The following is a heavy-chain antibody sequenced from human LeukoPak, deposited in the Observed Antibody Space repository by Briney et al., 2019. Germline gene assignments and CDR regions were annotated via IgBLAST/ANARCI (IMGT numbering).Heavy chain of an antibody. CDR2: ISSSSSYI. Sequence: PGGSLRLSCAASGFTFSSYSMNWVPHAPGKGLEWVSSISSSSSYIYCAHSVKGRFTISRDNAKNSLYLQIHTLRAEHAGVFYCARAPITVATGIGGQGTMVTVSS. J-gene: IGHJ3*02. D-gene: IGHD4-17*01. CDR1: GFTFSSYS. CDR3: ARAPITVATGI. V-gene: IGHV3-21*01.